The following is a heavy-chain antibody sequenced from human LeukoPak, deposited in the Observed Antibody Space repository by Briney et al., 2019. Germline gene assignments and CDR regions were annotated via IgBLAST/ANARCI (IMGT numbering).Heavy chain of an antibody. CDR3: ARGLFFDSSGSESY. CDR1: GYTFTSYY. D-gene: IGHD3-22*01. Sequence: ASVKVSCKASGYTFTSYYMHWVRQAPGQGLERMGIINPSGGSTSYAQKFQGRVTMTRDTSISTAYMELSRLRSDDTAVYYCARGLFFDSSGSESYWGQGTLVTVSS. V-gene: IGHV1-46*01. J-gene: IGHJ4*02. CDR2: INPSGGST.